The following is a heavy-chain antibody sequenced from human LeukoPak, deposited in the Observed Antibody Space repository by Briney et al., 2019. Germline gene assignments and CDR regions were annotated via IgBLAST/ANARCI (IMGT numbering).Heavy chain of an antibody. CDR1: GFTFSSFW. CDR3: AKERVVSGYDYSTPYYYYYMDV. J-gene: IGHJ6*03. CDR2: INGDGSST. Sequence: PGGSLRLSCAASGFTFSSFWMHWVRQAPGKGLVWVSRINGDGSSTYYADSVKGRFTISRDNSKNTLYLQMNSLRAEDTAVYYCAKERVVSGYDYSTPYYYYYMDVWGKGTTVTVSS. V-gene: IGHV3-74*01. D-gene: IGHD5-12*01.